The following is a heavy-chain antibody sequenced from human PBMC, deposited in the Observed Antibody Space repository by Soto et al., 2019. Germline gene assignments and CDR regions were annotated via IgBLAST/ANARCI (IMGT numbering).Heavy chain of an antibody. D-gene: IGHD3-22*01. CDR3: ARGVPAYDSSGYYAFDI. Sequence: GESLKISCAASGFTFSSYSMNWVRQAPGKGLEWVSYISSSSSTIYYTDSVKGRFTIARDNSKNSLSLQMNSLRDEDTAVYYCARGVPAYDSSGYYAFDIWGQGTMVTVSS. CDR2: ISSSSSTI. CDR1: GFTFSSYS. V-gene: IGHV3-48*02. J-gene: IGHJ3*02.